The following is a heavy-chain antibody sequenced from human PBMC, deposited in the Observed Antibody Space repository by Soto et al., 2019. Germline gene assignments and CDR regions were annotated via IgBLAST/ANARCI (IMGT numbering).Heavy chain of an antibody. CDR1: GYTFTSYG. CDR3: ARVWGHGSGKNEFDY. CDR2: ISAYNGNT. D-gene: IGHD3-10*01. J-gene: IGHJ4*02. V-gene: IGHV1-18*01. Sequence: ASLKVSCKASGYTFTSYGISCVRQAPAQGLEWMGWISAYNGNTNYAQKLQGRVTMTTGTSTSTAYMELRSLRSDDTAVYYCARVWGHGSGKNEFDYWGQGTLVTVSS.